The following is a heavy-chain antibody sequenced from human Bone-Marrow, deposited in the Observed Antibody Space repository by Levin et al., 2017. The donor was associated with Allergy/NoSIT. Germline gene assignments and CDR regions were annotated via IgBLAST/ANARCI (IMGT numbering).Heavy chain of an antibody. J-gene: IGHJ4*02. D-gene: IGHD2-15*01. CDR2: FDPEDGET. CDR3: ATHPAKGYCSGGSCYFDY. Sequence: ASVKVSCKVSGYTLTELSMHWVRQAPGKGLEWMGGFDPEDGETIYAQKFQGRVTMTEDTSTDTAYMELSSLRSEDTAVYYCATHPAKGYCSGGSCYFDYWGQGTLVTVSS. V-gene: IGHV1-24*01. CDR1: GYTLTELS.